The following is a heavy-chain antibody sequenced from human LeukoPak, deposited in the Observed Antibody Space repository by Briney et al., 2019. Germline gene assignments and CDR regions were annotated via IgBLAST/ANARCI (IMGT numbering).Heavy chain of an antibody. J-gene: IGHJ4*02. V-gene: IGHV4-61*01. CDR3: ARRGGSGRSFDY. D-gene: IGHD3-10*01. Sequence: PSETLSLTCTLSGGSVSSGTYYWSWIRQPPGKGLEWIGYIYYTGSTNYNPSLKSRLTISVDTSKNQFSLKLSSVTAADTAVYYCARRGGSGRSFDYWGQGTLVTVSS. CDR2: IYYTGST. CDR1: GGSVSSGTYY.